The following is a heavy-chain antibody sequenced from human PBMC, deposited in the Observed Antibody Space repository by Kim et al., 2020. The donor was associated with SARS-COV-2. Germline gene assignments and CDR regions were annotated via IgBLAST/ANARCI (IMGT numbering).Heavy chain of an antibody. CDR3: VKWEGVGGTS. Sequence: GESLKISCQGSGYNFAGYWISWVRQMPEKGLEWMGKIDPSDSCVNYSPSFQGHVTMSTDKSSNTAYLQWSRLRPSDTAIYSCVKWEGVGGTSWGQGTLVIVSS. CDR1: GYNFAGYW. CDR2: IDPSDSCV. D-gene: IGHD1-1*01. V-gene: IGHV5-10-1*01. J-gene: IGHJ4*02.